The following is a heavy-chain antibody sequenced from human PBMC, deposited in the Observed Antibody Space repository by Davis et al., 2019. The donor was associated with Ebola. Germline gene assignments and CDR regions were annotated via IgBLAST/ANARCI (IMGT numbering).Heavy chain of an antibody. Sequence: GESLKISCAASGFTFSNAWMSWVRQAPGKGLEWVGRIKSKTDGGTTDYAAPVKGRFTISRDDSKNTLYLQMNSLKTEDTAVYYCTTDDYLNGFDYWGQGTLVTVSS. CDR3: TTDDYLNGFDY. CDR1: GFTFSNAW. V-gene: IGHV3-15*01. CDR2: IKSKTDGGTT. J-gene: IGHJ4*02. D-gene: IGHD4-11*01.